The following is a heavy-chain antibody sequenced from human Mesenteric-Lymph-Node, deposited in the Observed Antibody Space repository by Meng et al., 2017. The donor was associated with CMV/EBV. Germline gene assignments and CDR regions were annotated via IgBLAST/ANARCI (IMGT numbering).Heavy chain of an antibody. J-gene: IGHJ6*02. CDR1: GYTFTGYY. D-gene: IGHD3-3*01. Sequence: ASVKVSCKASGYTFTGYYMHWVRQAPGQGLEWMGWINPNSGGTNYAQKFQGRVTMTRDTSISTAYMELSRLRSDDTAVYYCARSTVDDFWSGYYYYYYGMDVWGQGTTVTVSS. V-gene: IGHV1-2*02. CDR3: ARSTVDDFWSGYYYYYYGMDV. CDR2: INPNSGGT.